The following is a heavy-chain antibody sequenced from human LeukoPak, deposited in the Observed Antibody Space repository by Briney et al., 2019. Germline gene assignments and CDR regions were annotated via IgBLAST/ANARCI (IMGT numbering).Heavy chain of an antibody. CDR1: GYTFTSYG. D-gene: IGHD7-27*01. Sequence: EASVKVSCKASGYTFTSYGISWVRQAPGQGLEWMGWISAYNGNTNYAQKLQGRVTMTTDTSTSTAYMGLRSLRSDDTAVYYCARGDGRNWGYRDHAFDIWGQGTMVTVSS. V-gene: IGHV1-18*01. CDR3: ARGDGRNWGYRDHAFDI. J-gene: IGHJ3*02. CDR2: ISAYNGNT.